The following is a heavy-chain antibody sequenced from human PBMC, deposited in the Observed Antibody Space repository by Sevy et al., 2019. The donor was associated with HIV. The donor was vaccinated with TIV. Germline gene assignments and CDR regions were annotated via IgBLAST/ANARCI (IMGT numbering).Heavy chain of an antibody. CDR2: IYSTGST. CDR1: GDSISSSDYY. Sequence: SETLSLTCTVSGDSISSSDYYWGWIRQPPGKELEWIVSIYSTGSTYYNPSLKSRVTISVDTSKNQFSLNLSSVTAADTAVYYCAEGCAAVGRKYFDYWGRGTLVTVSS. V-gene: IGHV4-39*01. D-gene: IGHD6-13*01. CDR3: AEGCAAVGRKYFDY. J-gene: IGHJ4*02.